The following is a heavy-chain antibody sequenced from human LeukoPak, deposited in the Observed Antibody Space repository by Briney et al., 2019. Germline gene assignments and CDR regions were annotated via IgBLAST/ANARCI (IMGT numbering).Heavy chain of an antibody. CDR3: VYDFWGGYYDY. CDR1: GYTFTSYG. D-gene: IGHD3-3*01. J-gene: IGHJ4*02. V-gene: IGHV1-18*01. CDR2: ISAYNGNT. Sequence: ASVKVSCKASGYTFTSYGISWVRQAPGQGLEWMGWISAYNGNTNYAQKLQGRVTMTTDTSTSTAYMELRSLRSDDTAVYYCVYDFWGGYYDYWGQGTLVTVSS.